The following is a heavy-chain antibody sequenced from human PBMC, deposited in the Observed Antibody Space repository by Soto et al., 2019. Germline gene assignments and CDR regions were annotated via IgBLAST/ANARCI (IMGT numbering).Heavy chain of an antibody. V-gene: IGHV3-30-3*01. CDR1: GFTFSSYA. CDR3: ARDKRELRFLEWSNYYDY. CDR2: ISYDGSNK. D-gene: IGHD3-3*01. J-gene: IGHJ4*02. Sequence: QVQLVESGGGVVQPGRSLRLSCAASGFTFSSYAMHWVRQAPGKGLEWVAVISYDGSNKYYADSVKGRFTISKDNSKNTLYQQMNSMRAEHMAVYYCARDKRELRFLEWSNYYDYWGQGSLVTVYS.